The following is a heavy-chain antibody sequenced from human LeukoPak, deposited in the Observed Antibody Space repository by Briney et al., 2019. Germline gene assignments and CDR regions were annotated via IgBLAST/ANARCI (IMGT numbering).Heavy chain of an antibody. J-gene: IGHJ4*02. CDR3: AKESCSGGSCYIFDY. CDR1: GGSFSGYY. CDR2: INHSGST. Sequence: SETLSLTCGVYGGSFSGYYWSWIRQPPGKGLEWIGEINHSGSTNYNPSLKSRDTISVDTSKNQFSLKLSSVTAADTAVYYCAKESCSGGSCYIFDYWGQGTLVTVSS. V-gene: IGHV4-34*01. D-gene: IGHD2-15*01.